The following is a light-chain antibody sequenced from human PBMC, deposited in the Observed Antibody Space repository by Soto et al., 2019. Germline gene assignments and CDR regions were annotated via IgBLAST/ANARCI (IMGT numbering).Light chain of an antibody. J-gene: IGKJ2*01. Sequence: EILMTQSPATLSVSPGERATLSCRASQSVNYNLAWYQQKPGQAPRLLIYGASTRATGIPARFSGSGSGTGFTLTISSLQSEDFAVYYCQQYTNWPVMYTFGQGTKVEIK. CDR1: QSVNYN. CDR2: GAS. CDR3: QQYTNWPVMYT. V-gene: IGKV3-15*01.